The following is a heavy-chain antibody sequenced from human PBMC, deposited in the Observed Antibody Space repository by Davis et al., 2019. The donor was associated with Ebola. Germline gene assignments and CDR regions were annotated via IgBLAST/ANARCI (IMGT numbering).Heavy chain of an antibody. CDR2: VSISGRDT. V-gene: IGHV3-23*01. CDR1: GFPFSAYA. Sequence: PGGSLRLSCAASGFPFSAYAMSWDRQPPGEGLQWVSTVSISGRDTYYIDSVMGRFTVSRDNSKNTVFLQMNSLRVEDTAHYYCAQGSSPDNWGPGTLVTVSS. J-gene: IGHJ4*02. D-gene: IGHD6-6*01. CDR3: AQGSSPDN.